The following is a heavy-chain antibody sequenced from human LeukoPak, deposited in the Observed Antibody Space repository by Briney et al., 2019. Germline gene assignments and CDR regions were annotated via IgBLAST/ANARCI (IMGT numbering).Heavy chain of an antibody. CDR3: AKRFRITHAFDI. Sequence: GGSLRLSCAASGFTFSSYAMSWVRQAPGKGLEWVSAISGSGGSTYYTDSVKGRFTISRDNSKNTLYLQMNSLRAEDTAVYYCAKRFRITHAFDIWGQGTMVTVSS. J-gene: IGHJ3*02. CDR2: ISGSGGST. D-gene: IGHD3-10*01. V-gene: IGHV3-23*01. CDR1: GFTFSSYA.